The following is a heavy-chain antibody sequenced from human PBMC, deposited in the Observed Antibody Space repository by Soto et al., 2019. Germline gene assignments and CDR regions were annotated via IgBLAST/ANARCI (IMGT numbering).Heavy chain of an antibody. CDR3: ARGDYGDYEVAFDI. J-gene: IGHJ3*02. CDR1: GGSISRYY. V-gene: IGHV4-59*01. CDR2: IYYSGST. Sequence: QVQLQESGPGLVKPSETLSLTCTVSGGSISRYYWSWIRQPPGKGLEWIGYIYYSGSTNYNPSLKSRVTISVDTSKNQFSLKLSSVTAADTAVYYCARGDYGDYEVAFDIWGQGTMVTVSS. D-gene: IGHD4-17*01.